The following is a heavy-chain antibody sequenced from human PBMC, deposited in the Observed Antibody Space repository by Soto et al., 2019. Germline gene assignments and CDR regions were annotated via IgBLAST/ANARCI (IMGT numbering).Heavy chain of an antibody. J-gene: IGHJ3*02. V-gene: IGHV3-23*01. CDR2: ISSSGGDT. Sequence: PGGSLRLSWAASGFTFSNYAMNWARQAPGKGPEWVSAISSSGGDTYYADSVKGRFTISRDNSNNQLYLQMNGLRAEGTAVYYCAKGPDPGAFDIWGQGTMVTVSS. D-gene: IGHD3-10*01. CDR1: GFTFSNYA. CDR3: AKGPDPGAFDI.